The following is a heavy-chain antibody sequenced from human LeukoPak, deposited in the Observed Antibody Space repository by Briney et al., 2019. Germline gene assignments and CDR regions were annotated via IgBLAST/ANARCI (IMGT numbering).Heavy chain of an antibody. CDR3: ARDFAVTTGDY. J-gene: IGHJ4*02. Sequence: GRSPRLSCAASGFTFSSYAMHWVRQAPGKGLEWVAVISYDGSNKYYADSVKGRFTISRDNSKNTLYLQMNSLRAEDTAVYYCARDFAVTTGDYWGQGTLVTVSS. CDR1: GFTFSSYA. CDR2: ISYDGSNK. D-gene: IGHD4-17*01. V-gene: IGHV3-30-3*01.